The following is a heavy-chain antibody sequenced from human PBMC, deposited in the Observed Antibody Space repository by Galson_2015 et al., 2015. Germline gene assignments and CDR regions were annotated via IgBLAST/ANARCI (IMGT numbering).Heavy chain of an antibody. J-gene: IGHJ4*02. CDR3: ARDLGEESFDY. CDR2: ISYDGSNK. V-gene: IGHV3-30-3*01. CDR1: GFTFSSYA. D-gene: IGHD3-16*01. Sequence: SLRLSCAASGFTFSSYAMHWVRQAPGKGLEWVAVISYDGSNKYYADSVKGRFTISRDNSKNTLYLQMNSLRAEDTAVYYCARDLGEESFDYWGQGTLVTVSS.